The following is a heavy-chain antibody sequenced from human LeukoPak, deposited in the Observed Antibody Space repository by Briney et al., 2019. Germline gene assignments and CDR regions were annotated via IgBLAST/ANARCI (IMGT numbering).Heavy chain of an antibody. Sequence: GGSLRLSCAASGFTFSSYSMNWVRQAPGHGLEWVSSISSSSSYIYYADSVKGRFTISRDNAKNSLYLQMNSLRAEDTAVYYCAREGMGYGGNGADYWGQGTLVTVSS. CDR3: AREGMGYGGNGADY. D-gene: IGHD4-23*01. V-gene: IGHV3-21*01. J-gene: IGHJ4*02. CDR1: GFTFSSYS. CDR2: ISSSSSYI.